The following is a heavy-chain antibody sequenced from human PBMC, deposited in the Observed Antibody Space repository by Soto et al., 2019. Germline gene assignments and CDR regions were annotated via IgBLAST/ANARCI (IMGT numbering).Heavy chain of an antibody. CDR3: ATYGAFAKYYFDY. D-gene: IGHD2-8*01. J-gene: IGHJ4*02. CDR1: GGSITTRGFS. V-gene: IGHV4-30-2*06. Sequence: SETLSLTCAVSGGSITTRGFSWNWIRQSPGKGLEWIGCIYPSGIIFYNPSLNSRVTISLDMSTNQFSLRLNSVTAADTAVYYCATYGAFAKYYFDYWGRGALVTVSS. CDR2: IYPSGII.